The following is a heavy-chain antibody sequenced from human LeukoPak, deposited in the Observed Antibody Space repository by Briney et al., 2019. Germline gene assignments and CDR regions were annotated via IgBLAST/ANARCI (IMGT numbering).Heavy chain of an antibody. J-gene: IGHJ3*02. CDR3: ARDRDRIVWGRSRYDAFDI. CDR1: GYTFTDDD. CDR2: INPASGGT. V-gene: IGHV1-2*02. Sequence: ASVKVSCKASGYTFTDDDIHCGRQAPGQGLEWMGWINPASGGTTYAQKFQGRVTMTRDTSISTAYMELSSLRSDDTAVYYCARDRDRIVWGRSRYDAFDIWGQGAMVTVSS. D-gene: IGHD3-16*02.